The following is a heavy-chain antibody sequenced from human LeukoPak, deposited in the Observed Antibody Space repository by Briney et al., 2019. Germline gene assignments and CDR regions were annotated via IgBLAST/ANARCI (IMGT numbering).Heavy chain of an antibody. V-gene: IGHV3-21*01. J-gene: IGHJ4*02. CDR3: ARVPLGYYFDY. D-gene: IGHD3-16*01. CDR2: ISSSSSYI. Sequence: GGSLRLSCAAPGFTFSSYSMNWVRQAPGKGLEWVSSISSSSSYIHYADSVKGRFTISRDNAKNSLYLQMNSLRAEDTAVYYCARVPLGYYFDYWGQGTLVTVSS. CDR1: GFTFSSYS.